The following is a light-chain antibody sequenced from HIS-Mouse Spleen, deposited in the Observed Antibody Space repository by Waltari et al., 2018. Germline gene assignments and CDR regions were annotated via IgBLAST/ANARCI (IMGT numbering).Light chain of an antibody. CDR2: DVS. CDR1: TSAVGGYNL. J-gene: IGLJ3*02. Sequence: QSALTQPRSVSGSPGDSVTIPCTGTTSAVGGYNLASWYQPHPGKAPKLMIYDVSKRPSGVPDRFSGSKSGNTASLTISGLQAEDEADYYCCSYAGSYTWVFGGGTKLTVL. CDR3: CSYAGSYTWV. V-gene: IGLV2-11*01.